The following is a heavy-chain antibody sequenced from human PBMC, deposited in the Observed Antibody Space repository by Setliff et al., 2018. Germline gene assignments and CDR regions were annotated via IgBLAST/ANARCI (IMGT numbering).Heavy chain of an antibody. D-gene: IGHD1-26*01. V-gene: IGHV5-51*01. CDR1: GYTFTNYW. CDR3: ARVGPLTDDAFDI. J-gene: IGHJ3*02. CDR2: IYPAGSDT. Sequence: GASLKISCKGSGYTFTNYWIAWVRQMPGKGLEYMGIIYPAGSDTTYSPSFQGQVTISADKSINTAYLQWSSLKASDTAIYYCARVGPLTDDAFDIWGQGTMVTVSS.